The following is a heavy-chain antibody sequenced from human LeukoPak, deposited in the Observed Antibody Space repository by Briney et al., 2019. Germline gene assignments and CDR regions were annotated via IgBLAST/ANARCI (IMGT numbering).Heavy chain of an antibody. J-gene: IGHJ4*02. V-gene: IGHV4-4*02. D-gene: IGHD1-26*01. CDR1: GGSITTTNW. CDR2: VHLSGAT. CDR3: TRESGAFSPFGF. Sequence: SETLSLTCAVSGGSITTTNWWSWVRQPPGKGLEWIGEVHLSGATNYNLSLESRVSMSIDKFKNHLSLEVTSVTAADTAIYYCTRESGAFSPFGFWGQGTLVTVSS.